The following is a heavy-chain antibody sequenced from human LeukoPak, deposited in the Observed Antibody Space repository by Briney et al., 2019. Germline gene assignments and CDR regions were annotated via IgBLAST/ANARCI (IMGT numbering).Heavy chain of an antibody. CDR2: ISAYNGNT. Sequence: VSVKVSCKASGYTFTSYGISWVRQAPGQGLEWMGWISAYNGNTNYAQKLQGRVTMTTDTSTSTAYMELRSLRSDDTAVYYCAYNAVAGTNWFDPWGQGTLVTVSS. CDR3: AYNAVAGTNWFDP. D-gene: IGHD6-19*01. V-gene: IGHV1-18*01. CDR1: GYTFTSYG. J-gene: IGHJ5*02.